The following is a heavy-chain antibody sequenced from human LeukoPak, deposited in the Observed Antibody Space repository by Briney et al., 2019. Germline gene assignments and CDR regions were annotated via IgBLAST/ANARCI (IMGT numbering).Heavy chain of an antibody. V-gene: IGHV3-23*01. CDR2: VSDSGGST. CDR3: AKQNRGSYPYYFDY. CDR1: GITLSNYG. Sequence: GGSLRLSCAVSGITLSNYGMSWVRQAPGKGLEWVAGVSDSGGSTKYADSVKGRFTISRDNPKNTLYLQMNSLRAEDTAVYYCAKQNRGSYPYYFDYWGQGTLVTVSS. J-gene: IGHJ4*02. D-gene: IGHD1-26*01.